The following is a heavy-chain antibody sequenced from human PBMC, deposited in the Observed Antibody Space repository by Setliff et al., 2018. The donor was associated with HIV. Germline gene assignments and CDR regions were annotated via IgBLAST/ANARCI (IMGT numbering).Heavy chain of an antibody. J-gene: IGHJ4*02. D-gene: IGHD7-27*01. CDR3: ARQGNWEFDY. CDR1: GFTFSSYS. V-gene: IGHV3-21*01. CDR2: ITSGSTYV. Sequence: PGGSLRLSCAASGFTFSSYSMNWVRQAPGKGLEWVSSITSGSTYVNYADSVKGRFSISRDNSKNSLYLQMISLRVEDTALYYCARQGNWEFDYWGQGTLVTVSS.